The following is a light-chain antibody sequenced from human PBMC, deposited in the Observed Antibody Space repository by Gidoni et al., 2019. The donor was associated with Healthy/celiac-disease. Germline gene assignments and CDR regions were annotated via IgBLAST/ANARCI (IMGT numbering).Light chain of an antibody. CDR1: SSDVGGYNY. J-gene: IGLJ3*02. Sequence: QSALTQPASVSGSPGQSITIPYTGTSSDVGGYNYVSWYQQHPGKAPKLMIYDVSNRPSGVSNRFSGSKSGNTASLTISGLQAEDEADYYCSSYTSSSTRVFGGGTKLTVL. CDR2: DVS. V-gene: IGLV2-14*01. CDR3: SSYTSSSTRV.